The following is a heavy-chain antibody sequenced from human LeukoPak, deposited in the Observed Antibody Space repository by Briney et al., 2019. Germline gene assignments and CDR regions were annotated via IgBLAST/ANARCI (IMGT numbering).Heavy chain of an antibody. CDR3: ATALPFQLVH. CDR1: GGSISSGTYY. Sequence: PSQTLSLTCTVSGGSISSGTYYWSWMRQPAGKGLEWIGRIYASGSTNYNPSLKGRVTISVDKSKNQFSLKLSSVTAADTAVYYCATALPFQLVHWGQGTLVTFSS. V-gene: IGHV4-61*02. CDR2: IYASGST. D-gene: IGHD6-13*01. J-gene: IGHJ4*02.